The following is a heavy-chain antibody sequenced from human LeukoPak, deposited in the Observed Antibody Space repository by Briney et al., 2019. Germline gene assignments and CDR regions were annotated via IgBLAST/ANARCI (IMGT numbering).Heavy chain of an antibody. V-gene: IGHV3-53*01. D-gene: IGHD3-22*01. J-gene: IGHJ5*02. CDR1: GFTFSSYA. CDR3: ARGLVPHSSYWQWFDP. Sequence: PGGSLRLSCAASGFTFSSYAMSWVRQAPGKGLEWVSVIYSGGSTYYADSVKGRFTISRDNSKNTLYLQMNSLRAEDTAVYYCARGLVPHSSYWQWFDPWGQGTLVTVSS. CDR2: IYSGGST.